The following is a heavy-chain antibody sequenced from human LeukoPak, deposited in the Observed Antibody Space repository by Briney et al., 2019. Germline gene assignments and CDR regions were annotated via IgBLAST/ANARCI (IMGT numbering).Heavy chain of an antibody. D-gene: IGHD3-16*02. J-gene: IGHJ4*02. CDR3: ARSSELSAPLVFYY. CDR2: IYSGGST. Sequence: GGSLRLSCAASGFTVSTNYMSWVRQAPGKGLEWVSVIYSGGSTHYAHSVRGRFTISRDNLKKTLYLQMNSLRAEDTAVYYCARSSELSAPLVFYYWGQGTLVTVSS. V-gene: IGHV3-66*01. CDR1: GFTVSTNY.